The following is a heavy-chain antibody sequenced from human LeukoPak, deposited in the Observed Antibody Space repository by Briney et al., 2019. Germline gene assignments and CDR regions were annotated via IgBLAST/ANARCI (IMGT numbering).Heavy chain of an antibody. CDR2: IYYSGST. J-gene: IGHJ4*02. CDR1: GGSISSGGYY. V-gene: IGHV4-31*03. CDR3: ARGYDSSAYYPFNY. D-gene: IGHD3-22*01. Sequence: SQTLSLTCTVSGGSISSGGYYWSWIRQHPGKGLEWIGYIYYSGSTYYNPSLKSRVTISVDTSKNQFSLMLSSVTAADTAVYYCARGYDSSAYYPFNYWGQGTLVTVSS.